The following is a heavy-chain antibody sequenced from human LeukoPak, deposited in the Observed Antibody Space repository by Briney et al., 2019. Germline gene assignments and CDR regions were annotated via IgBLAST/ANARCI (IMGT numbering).Heavy chain of an antibody. CDR2: IKNDGSST. V-gene: IGHV3-74*01. CDR1: GFSFSSYW. J-gene: IGHJ3*02. CDR3: ARALVAGVTLNAFDI. Sequence: PGGSLRLSCAASGFSFSSYWMHWVRQAPGKGLVWVACIKNDGSSTNYADSVEGRFTISRDNAKKTLYVQMNSLRAEDTAVYYCARALVAGVTLNAFDIWGQGTMVTVSS. D-gene: IGHD2-15*01.